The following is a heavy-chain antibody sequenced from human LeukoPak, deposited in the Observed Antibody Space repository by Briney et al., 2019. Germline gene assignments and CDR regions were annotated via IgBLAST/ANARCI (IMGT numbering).Heavy chain of an antibody. V-gene: IGHV4-4*07. J-gene: IGHJ5*02. CDR1: GGSISSYY. D-gene: IGHD5-18*01. CDR2: IYTSGGT. Sequence: KPSEALSLTCTVSGGSISSYYWSWIRQPAGKGLEWIGRIYTSGGTNYNPSLKSRVTMSVDTSKNQFSLKLSSVTAADTAVYYCARGGYSRRYNWFDPWGQGTLVTVSS. CDR3: ARGGYSRRYNWFDP.